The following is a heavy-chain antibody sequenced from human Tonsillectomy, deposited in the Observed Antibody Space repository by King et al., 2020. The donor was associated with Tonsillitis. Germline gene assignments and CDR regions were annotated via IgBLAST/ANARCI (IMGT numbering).Heavy chain of an antibody. V-gene: IGHV4-39*01. CDR3: VKAPAAIRSYNWFDP. J-gene: IGHJ5*02. CDR2: LYYTGST. D-gene: IGHD2-2*01. Sequence: QLQESGPGLVKPSETLSLTCTVSGGSISRGSYYWGWIRLPPGTGLEWIGGLYYTGSTYYNPSLKSRVTISVDTSKNQFSLQLSSVTAADTAVYYCVKAPAAIRSYNWFDPWGQGTLVTVSS. CDR1: GGSISRGSYY.